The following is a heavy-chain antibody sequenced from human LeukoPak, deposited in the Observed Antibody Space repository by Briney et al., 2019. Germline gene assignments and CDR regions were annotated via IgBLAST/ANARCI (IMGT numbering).Heavy chain of an antibody. CDR3: ARDAPDSSSWYWNYYYYMDV. Sequence: GGSLRLSCAASGFTFSSYWMSWVRQAPGKGLEWVANIKQDGSEKYYVDSVKGRFTISRDNAKNSLYLQTNSLRAEDTAVYYCARDAPDSSSWYWNYYYYMDVWGKGTTVTVSS. CDR2: IKQDGSEK. J-gene: IGHJ6*03. D-gene: IGHD6-13*01. CDR1: GFTFSSYW. V-gene: IGHV3-7*01.